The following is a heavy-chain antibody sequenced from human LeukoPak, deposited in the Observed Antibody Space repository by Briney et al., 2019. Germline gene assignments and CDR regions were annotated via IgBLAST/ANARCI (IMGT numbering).Heavy chain of an antibody. D-gene: IGHD3-3*01. Sequence: SEILSLTCTVSGGSISSYYWSWIRQPPGKGLEWIGYIYYSGSTNYNPSLKSRVTISVDTSKNQFSLKLSSVTAADTAVYYCARDYGDFWSGYNLDVWGKGTTVTVSS. CDR1: GGSISSYY. J-gene: IGHJ6*04. CDR3: ARDYGDFWSGYNLDV. CDR2: IYYSGST. V-gene: IGHV4-59*01.